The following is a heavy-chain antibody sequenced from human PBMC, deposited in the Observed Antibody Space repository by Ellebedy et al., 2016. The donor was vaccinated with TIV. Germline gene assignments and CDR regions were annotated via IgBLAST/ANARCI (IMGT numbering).Heavy chain of an antibody. V-gene: IGHV2-5*02. D-gene: IGHD3-10*01. J-gene: IGHJ5*02. CDR2: LYWDDDK. CDR1: GFSLPTSGVG. CDR3: AHYSYGSFGGDWFDP. Sequence: SGPTLVKPTQTLTLTCTFSGFSLPTSGVGVGWIRQPPGKALEWLAPLYWDDDKRYSPSLKSRPTISKDTSKHQVVLTMTNMDPVDTATYYCAHYSYGSFGGDWFDPWGQGTLVTVSS.